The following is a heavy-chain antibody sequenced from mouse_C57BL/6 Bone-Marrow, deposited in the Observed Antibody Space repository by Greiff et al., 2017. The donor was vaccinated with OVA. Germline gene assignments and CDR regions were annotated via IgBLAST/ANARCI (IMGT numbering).Heavy chain of an antibody. CDR3: ARFITPFAY. V-gene: IGHV2-2*01. CDR1: GFSLTSYG. J-gene: IGHJ3*01. CDR2: IWSGGST. Sequence: VKLQESGPGLVQPSQSLSITCTVSGFSLTSYGVHWVRQSPGKGLEWLGVIWSGGSTDYNAAFISRLSISKDNSKSQVFFKMNSLQADDTAIYYCARFITPFAYWGQGTLVTVSA. D-gene: IGHD1-1*01.